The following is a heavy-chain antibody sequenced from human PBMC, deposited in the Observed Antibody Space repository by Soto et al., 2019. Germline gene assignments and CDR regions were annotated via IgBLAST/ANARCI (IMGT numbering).Heavy chain of an antibody. V-gene: IGHV3-23*01. D-gene: IGHD5-12*01. CDR2: ISGSGGST. CDR1: GFTFSSYA. CDR3: AKDRVRVATQGPHLRGFDY. J-gene: IGHJ4*02. Sequence: GGSLRLSCAASGFTFSSYAMSWVRQAPGKGLEWVSAISGSGGSTYYADSVKGRFTISRDNSKNTLYLQMNSLRAEDTAVYYCAKDRVRVATQGPHLRGFDYWGQGTLVTVSS.